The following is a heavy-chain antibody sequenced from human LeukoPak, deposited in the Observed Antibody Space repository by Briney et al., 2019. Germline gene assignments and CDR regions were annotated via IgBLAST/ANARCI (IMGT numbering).Heavy chain of an antibody. CDR3: ARAPTIFGVVRGSNWFDP. J-gene: IGHJ5*02. CDR1: GGSISNYY. Sequence: SETLSLTCTVSGGSISNYYWSWIRQPPGNGLEWIGYIFYTGTTNYNFSLKSRLTISVDTSKNQFSLKLSSVTAADTAVYYCARAPTIFGVVRGSNWFDPXGQXTLXXVXS. V-gene: IGHV4-59*12. D-gene: IGHD3-3*01. CDR2: IFYTGTT.